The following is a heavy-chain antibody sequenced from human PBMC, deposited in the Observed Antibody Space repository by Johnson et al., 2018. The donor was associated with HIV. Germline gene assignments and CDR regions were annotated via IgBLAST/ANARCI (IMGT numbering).Heavy chain of an antibody. D-gene: IGHD2-8*01. Sequence: QVQLVESGGGLGKPGGSLRLSCAGSGFTFSDYYMNWLRQAPGKGLEWVSYISSTGSTIYYADSVKGRFTISRDNAKRSLYLQMGSLRAEDTAVYYCARDRGYCTNGVCYYDAFDIWGQGTMVTVSA. CDR1: GFTFSDYY. CDR2: ISSTGSTI. J-gene: IGHJ3*02. V-gene: IGHV3-11*04. CDR3: ARDRGYCTNGVCYYDAFDI.